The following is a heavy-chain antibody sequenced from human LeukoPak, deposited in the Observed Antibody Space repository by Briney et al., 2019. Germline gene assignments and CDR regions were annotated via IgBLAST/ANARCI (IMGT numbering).Heavy chain of an antibody. D-gene: IGHD6-19*01. CDR1: GYTFTGYY. CDR2: INPNSGGT. J-gene: IGHJ4*02. V-gene: IGHV1-2*02. Sequence: ASVKFSCKASGYTFTGYYMHWVRQAPGQGLEWMGWINPNSGGTNYAQKFQGRVTMTRDTSISTAYMELSRLRSDDTAVYYCARVWSPSPGPSGWYSSWGQGTLVTVSS. CDR3: ARVWSPSPGPSGWYSS.